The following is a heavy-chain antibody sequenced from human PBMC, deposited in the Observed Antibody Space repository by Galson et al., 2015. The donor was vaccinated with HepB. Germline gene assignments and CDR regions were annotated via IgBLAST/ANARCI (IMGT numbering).Heavy chain of an antibody. CDR3: AKASGVLY. Sequence: SLRLSCAASGFTFSSYGMHWVRQAPGKGLEWVAVISYDGSNKYYADSVKGRFTISRDNSKNTLYLQMNSLRAEDTAVYYCAKASGVLYWGQGTLVTVSS. J-gene: IGHJ4*02. D-gene: IGHD2-8*02. V-gene: IGHV3-30*18. CDR2: ISYDGSNK. CDR1: GFTFSSYG.